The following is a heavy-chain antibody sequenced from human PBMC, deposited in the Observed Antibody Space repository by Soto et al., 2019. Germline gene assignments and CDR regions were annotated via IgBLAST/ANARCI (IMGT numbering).Heavy chain of an antibody. CDR3: ARGPLGIAVAGTAFDY. V-gene: IGHV4-34*01. Sequence: TSETLSLTCAVYGGSFSGYYWSWIRQPPGKGLEWIGEINHSGSTNYNPSLKSRVTISVDTSKNQFSLKLSSVTAADTAVYYCARGPLGIAVAGTAFDYWGQGTLVTVSS. D-gene: IGHD6-19*01. CDR1: GGSFSGYY. CDR2: INHSGST. J-gene: IGHJ4*02.